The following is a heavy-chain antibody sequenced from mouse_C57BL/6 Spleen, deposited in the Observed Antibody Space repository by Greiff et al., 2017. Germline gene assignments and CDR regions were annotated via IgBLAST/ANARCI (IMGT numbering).Heavy chain of an antibody. Sequence: EVKLQEPGPGLVKPSQSLSLTCSVTGYSITSGYYWNWIRQFPGNKPEWMGYISYDGSNNYNPSIKNRISITRDTSNNQFFLKLNSVTTEDTATYYCASSYYDYFFAYWGQGTLVTVSA. D-gene: IGHD2-4*01. CDR3: ASSYYDYFFAY. CDR2: ISYDGSN. J-gene: IGHJ3*01. V-gene: IGHV3-6*01. CDR1: GYSITSGYY.